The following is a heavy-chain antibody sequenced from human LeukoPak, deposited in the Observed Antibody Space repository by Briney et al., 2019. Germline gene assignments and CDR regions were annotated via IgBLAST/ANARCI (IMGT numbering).Heavy chain of an antibody. D-gene: IGHD3-10*01. CDR2: ISYDGSNK. CDR3: AKGPMVRGVIIPYYFDY. CDR1: GSTFSSYG. Sequence: HPGGSLRLSCAASGSTFSSYGMHWVRQAPGKGLQWVAVISYDGSNKYYADSVKGRFTISRDNSKNTLYLQMNSLRAEDTAVYYCAKGPMVRGVIIPYYFDYWGQGTLVTVSS. J-gene: IGHJ4*02. V-gene: IGHV3-30*18.